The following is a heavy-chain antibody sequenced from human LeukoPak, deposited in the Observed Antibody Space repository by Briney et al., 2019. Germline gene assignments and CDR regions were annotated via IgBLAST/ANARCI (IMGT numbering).Heavy chain of an antibody. CDR2: IIPIFGTA. V-gene: IGHV1-69*13. D-gene: IGHD2-2*01. CDR3: ARDSVDIVVVPAAINWLDP. Sequence: GASVKVSCKASGGTFSSYAISWVRQAPGQGLEWMGGIIPIFGTANYAQKFQGRVTITADESTSTAYMELSSLRSEDTAVYYCARDSVDIVVVPAAINWLDPWGQGTLVTVSS. CDR1: GGTFSSYA. J-gene: IGHJ5*02.